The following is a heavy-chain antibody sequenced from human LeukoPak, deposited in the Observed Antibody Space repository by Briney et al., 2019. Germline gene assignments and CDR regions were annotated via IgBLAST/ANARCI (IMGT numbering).Heavy chain of an antibody. Sequence: GGSLRLSCAASGFTFDDYAMHWVRQAPGKGLEWVSGINWNSGSIGYADSVKGRFTISRDNVMNSLYLQMNSLRPEDTALYYCVKDRRNPYRPEGPFDPWGQGTLVTVSS. CDR1: GFTFDDYA. J-gene: IGHJ5*02. CDR2: INWNSGSI. D-gene: IGHD1-14*01. CDR3: VKDRRNPYRPEGPFDP. V-gene: IGHV3-9*01.